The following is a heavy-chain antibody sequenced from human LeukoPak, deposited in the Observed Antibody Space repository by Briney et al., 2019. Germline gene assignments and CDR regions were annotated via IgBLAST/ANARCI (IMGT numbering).Heavy chain of an antibody. CDR2: INHSGST. CDR3: AGYYPHVVVVTAIRGFDI. J-gene: IGHJ3*02. V-gene: IGHV4-34*01. Sequence: SETLSLTCAVYGGSFSGYYWTWIRQSPGKGLEWIGEINHSGSTNYNPSLKSRVTISVDTSKSQFSLKLSSVTAADTAVYYCAGYYPHVVVVTAIRGFDIWGQGTMVTVSS. D-gene: IGHD2-21*02. CDR1: GGSFSGYY.